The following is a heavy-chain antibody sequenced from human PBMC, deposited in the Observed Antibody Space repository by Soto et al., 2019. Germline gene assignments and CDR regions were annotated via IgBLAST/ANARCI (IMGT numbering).Heavy chain of an antibody. CDR3: ARFSGSYYYAMDV. CDR1: GGSISSYY. J-gene: IGHJ6*02. V-gene: IGHV4-59*12. Sequence: ETLSLTCTVSGGSISSYYWSWIRQPPGKGLEWIGYIYYSGSTNYNPSLKRRVTISVDTSKNQFSLQLKSVTAADTALYYCARFSGSYYYAMDVWGQGSTVTVSS. CDR2: IYYSGST. D-gene: IGHD6-19*01.